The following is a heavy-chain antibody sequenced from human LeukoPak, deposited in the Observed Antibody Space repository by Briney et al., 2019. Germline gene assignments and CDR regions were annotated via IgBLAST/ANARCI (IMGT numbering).Heavy chain of an antibody. V-gene: IGHV3-30*02. CDR3: VKSGYNRFDY. CDR1: GFTFSSYG. Sequence: PGGSLRLSCAASGFTFSSYGMHWVRQAPGKGLEWVAFIRYDGSNKYYADSVKGRFTISRDTSKNTLYLQMNSLRAADTAVYYCVKSGYNRFDYWGQGALVTVSS. J-gene: IGHJ4*02. D-gene: IGHD5-24*01. CDR2: IRYDGSNK.